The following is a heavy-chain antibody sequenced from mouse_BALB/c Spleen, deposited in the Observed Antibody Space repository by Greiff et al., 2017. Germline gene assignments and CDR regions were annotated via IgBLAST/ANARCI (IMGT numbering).Heavy chain of an antibody. CDR2: ISSGGSYT. CDR3: TRVGYDAMDY. V-gene: IGHV5-6-4*01. CDR1: GFTFSSYT. Sequence: EVQRVESGGGLVKPGGSLKLSCAASGFTFSSYTMSWVRQTPEKRLEWVATISSGGSYTYYPDSVKGRFTISRDNAKNTLYLQMSSLKSEDTAMYYCTRVGYDAMDYWGQGTSVTVSS. J-gene: IGHJ4*01.